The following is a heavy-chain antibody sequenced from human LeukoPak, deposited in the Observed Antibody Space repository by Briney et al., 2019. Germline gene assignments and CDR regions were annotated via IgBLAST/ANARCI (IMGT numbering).Heavy chain of an antibody. D-gene: IGHD3-10*01. V-gene: IGHV3-7*01. Sequence: GGSLRLSCAASGFTFSNYWMSWVRQAPGKGLEWVANIKQDGSEKYYVDSVKGRFTISRENAKNSLYLQMNSLRVDDTAVYYCARPNMVRGGITPYFDSWGQGTLVTVSS. CDR3: ARPNMVRGGITPYFDS. J-gene: IGHJ4*02. CDR2: IKQDGSEK. CDR1: GFTFSNYW.